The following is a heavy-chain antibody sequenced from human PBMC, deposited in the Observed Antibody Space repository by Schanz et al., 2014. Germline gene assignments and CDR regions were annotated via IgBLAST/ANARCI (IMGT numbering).Heavy chain of an antibody. CDR2: INPNTGGT. D-gene: IGHD6-6*01. Sequence: QVQLVQSGAEVKKPGSSVKVSCKASGGTFSSFGINWVRQAPGQGLEWMGWINPNTGGTNFAQKFQGWISMTRDTSTTTFYMELSSLRSDDTAVYYCARDQSPYTNSSDVRYFDYWGQGSLVTVSS. CDR3: ARDQSPYTNSSDVRYFDY. V-gene: IGHV1-2*04. J-gene: IGHJ4*02. CDR1: GGTFSSFG.